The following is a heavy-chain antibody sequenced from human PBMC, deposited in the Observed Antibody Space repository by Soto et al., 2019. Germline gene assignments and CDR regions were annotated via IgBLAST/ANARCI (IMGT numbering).Heavy chain of an antibody. CDR2: ILSIFGTA. V-gene: IGHV1-69*01. CDR1: GGTFSSYA. J-gene: IGHJ6*02. D-gene: IGHD5-18*01. Sequence: QVQLVQSGAEVKKPGSSVKVSCKASGGTFSSYAISWVRQAPGQGLEWLGGILSIFGTANYAQKSQCRVTIPADESTSTAYMELSSLRSEDTAVYYCAREGGNTAMVNSGFSRMDVWGQGTTVTVSS. CDR3: AREGGNTAMVNSGFSRMDV.